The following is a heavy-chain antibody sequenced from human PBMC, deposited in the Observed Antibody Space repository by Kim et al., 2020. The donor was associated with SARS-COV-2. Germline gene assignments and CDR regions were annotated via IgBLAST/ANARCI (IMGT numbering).Heavy chain of an antibody. D-gene: IGHD2-15*01. Sequence: GGSLRLSCAASGFTFSSYGMNWVRQAPGKGLEWVSLISTDGSPKYYADSVKGRTTTTDDTASTPLYLQMNRRGAEETAVYCGGIEWGSGYWGQCTLVTGS. V-gene: IGHV3-21*01. CDR1: GFTFSSYG. CDR2: ISTDGSPK. J-gene: IGHJ1*01. CDR3: GIEWGSGY.